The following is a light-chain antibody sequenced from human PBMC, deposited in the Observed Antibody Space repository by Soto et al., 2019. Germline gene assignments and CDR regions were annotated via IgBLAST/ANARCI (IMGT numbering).Light chain of an antibody. CDR1: QSVSSSY. J-gene: IGKJ2*01. CDR3: QQYGSSRLT. V-gene: IGKV3-20*01. CDR2: GAS. Sequence: EIVLTQSPGTLSLSPGERATLSCRASQSVSSSYLAWYQHKPGQAPRLLIYGASSRATGIPDRFSGSGSGTDFTLTISRLEREDFAVYYCQQYGSSRLTFGQGTKLEIK.